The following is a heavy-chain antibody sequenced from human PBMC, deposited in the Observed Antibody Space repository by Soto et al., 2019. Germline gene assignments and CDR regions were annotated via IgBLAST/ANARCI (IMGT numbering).Heavy chain of an antibody. J-gene: IGHJ1*01. Sequence: YPRLSCAASGFTFDDYAMHWVRQAPGKGLEWVSGISWNSGSIGYADSVKGRITISRDNAKNSLYLQMNSLRAEDTALYYCAKDILSMSRLQAEPFAYWGQRSLVIVSA. CDR3: AKDILSMSRLQAEPFAY. V-gene: IGHV3-9*01. CDR2: ISWNSGSI. CDR1: GFTFDDYA. D-gene: IGHD5-12*01.